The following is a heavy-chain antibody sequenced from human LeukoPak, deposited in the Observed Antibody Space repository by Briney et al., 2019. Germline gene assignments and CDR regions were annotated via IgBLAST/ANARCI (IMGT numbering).Heavy chain of an antibody. D-gene: IGHD3-22*01. CDR3: AKDLMYYYDSSGFVNDY. CDR2: ISGSGGST. Sequence: ETLSLTCTVSGDSISSSSYYWGWVRQAPGKGLEWVSAISGSGGSTYYADSVKGRFTISRDNSKNTLYLPMNSLRAEDTALYYCAKDLMYYYDSSGFVNDYWGQGTLVTVSS. CDR1: GDSISSSSYY. J-gene: IGHJ4*02. V-gene: IGHV3-23*01.